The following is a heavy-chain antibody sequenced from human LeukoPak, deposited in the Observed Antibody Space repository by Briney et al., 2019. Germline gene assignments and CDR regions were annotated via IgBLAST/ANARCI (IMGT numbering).Heavy chain of an antibody. Sequence: PGGSLRLSCAASGFTFSSYAMHWVRQAPGKGLEWVAVISYDGSNKYYADSVKGRFTISRDNSKNTLYLQMNSLRAEDTAVYYCAKTSAGTISWGDYWGQGTLVTVSS. D-gene: IGHD6-13*01. J-gene: IGHJ4*02. CDR3: AKTSAGTISWGDY. CDR2: ISYDGSNK. CDR1: GFTFSSYA. V-gene: IGHV3-30-3*02.